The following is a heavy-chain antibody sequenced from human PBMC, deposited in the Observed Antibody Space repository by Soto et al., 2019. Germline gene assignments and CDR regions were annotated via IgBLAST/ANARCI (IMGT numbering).Heavy chain of an antibody. D-gene: IGHD2-2*01. J-gene: IGHJ5*02. V-gene: IGHV1-8*01. CDR2: MNPNSGNT. CDR1: GYTFTSYD. Sequence: ASVKVSCKASGYTFTSYDINWVRQATGQGLEWMGWMNPNSGNTGYAQKFQGRVTMTRNTSISTAYMELSSLRSEDTAVYYCARGRLIVVAPAPGVYWFDPWGQGTLVTVSS. CDR3: ARGRLIVVAPAPGVYWFDP.